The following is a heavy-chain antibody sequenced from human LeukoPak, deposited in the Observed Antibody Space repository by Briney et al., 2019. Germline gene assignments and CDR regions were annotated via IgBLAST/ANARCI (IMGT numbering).Heavy chain of an antibody. CDR1: GVSFSGYY. CDR2: INHSGST. Sequence: SETLSLTCAVYGVSFSGYYWSWIRQPPGKGLEWIGEINHSGSTNYNPSLKSRVTISVDTSKNQFSLKLSSVTAADTAVYYCARGLAAGGFDYWGQGTLVTVSS. D-gene: IGHD6-13*01. V-gene: IGHV4-34*01. CDR3: ARGLAAGGFDY. J-gene: IGHJ4*02.